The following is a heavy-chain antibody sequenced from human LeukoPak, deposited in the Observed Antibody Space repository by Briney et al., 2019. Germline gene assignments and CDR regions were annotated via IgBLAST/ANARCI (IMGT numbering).Heavy chain of an antibody. D-gene: IGHD3-16*02. V-gene: IGHV4-34*01. CDR2: INHSGTS. CDR1: GGSFSGYF. CDR3: ARALQENYVRGSFRPLRRCFDR. Sequence: PSETLSLTCAVYGGSFSGYFWEWIRQPPGKGLEWIGEINHSGTSNSNPSLKTRATISVDTSKNQFSLKLRSVSAADTAVYYCARALQENYVRGSFRPLRRCFDRWGRGTLVAVSS. J-gene: IGHJ2*01.